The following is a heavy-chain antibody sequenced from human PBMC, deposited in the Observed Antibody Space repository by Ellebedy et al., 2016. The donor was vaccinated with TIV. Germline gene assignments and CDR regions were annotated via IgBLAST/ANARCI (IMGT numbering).Heavy chain of an antibody. D-gene: IGHD2-15*01. CDR2: INHSGST. V-gene: IGHV4-34*01. CDR3: ARGRPHEHIVVVVKYYYYGMDV. CDR1: GGSISSYY. J-gene: IGHJ6*02. Sequence: SETLSLTXTVSGGSISSYYWSWIRQPPGKGLEWIGEINHSGSTNYNPSLKSRVTISVDTSKNQFSLKLSSVTAADTAVYYCARGRPHEHIVVVVKYYYYGMDVWGQGTTVTVSS.